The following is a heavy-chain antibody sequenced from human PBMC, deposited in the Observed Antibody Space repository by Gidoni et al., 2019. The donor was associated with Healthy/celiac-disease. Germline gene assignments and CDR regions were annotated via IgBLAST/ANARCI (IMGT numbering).Heavy chain of an antibody. D-gene: IGHD6-19*01. Sequence: QVQLVESGGGVFQPGRSLRLSCAASGFTFSSYGMHWVRQAPGKGLEWVEVISDDGSNKYYADSVKGRFTISRDNSKNTLYLQMNSLRAEDTAVYYCAKDTMGYSSGWYYYYYGMDVWGQGTTVTVSS. CDR3: AKDTMGYSSGWYYYYYGMDV. CDR2: ISDDGSNK. V-gene: IGHV3-30*18. J-gene: IGHJ6*02. CDR1: GFTFSSYG.